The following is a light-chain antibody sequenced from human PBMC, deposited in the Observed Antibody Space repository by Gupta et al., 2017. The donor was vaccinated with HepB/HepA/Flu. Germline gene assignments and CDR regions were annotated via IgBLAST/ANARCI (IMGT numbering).Light chain of an antibody. CDR2: GAS. V-gene: IGKV3-20*01. Sequence: ENVLTQSPGTLSLSPGERATLSCRASQRLSNNHVAWYQQKPGQAPRLLIFGASSRATGIPDRFSGSGSGTDFTLTISRLESEDFAVYYCQQYGRSPYTFGQGTKLEIK. CDR1: QRLSNNH. CDR3: QQYGRSPYT. J-gene: IGKJ2*01.